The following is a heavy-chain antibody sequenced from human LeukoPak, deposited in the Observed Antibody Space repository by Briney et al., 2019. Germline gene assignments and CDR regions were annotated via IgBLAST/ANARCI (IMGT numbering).Heavy chain of an antibody. V-gene: IGHV3-23*01. J-gene: IGHJ4*02. CDR1: GFTFSSYA. CDR2: TSGGGAGT. CDR3: AKDFVRYNIQFDY. Sequence: PSGGSLRLSCAASGFTFSSYAMSWVRQAPGKGLEWVSSTSGGGAGTYYADSVRGRFTISRDNSKNTLYLQMNSLRAEDTALYYCAKDFVRYNIQFDYWGQGALVTVSS. D-gene: IGHD1-1*01.